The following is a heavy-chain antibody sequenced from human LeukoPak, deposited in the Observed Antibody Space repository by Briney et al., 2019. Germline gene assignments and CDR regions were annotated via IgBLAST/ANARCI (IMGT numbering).Heavy chain of an antibody. D-gene: IGHD2-2*02. CDR2: MNPNSGNT. CDR1: GYTFTNYD. V-gene: IGHV1-8*02. CDR3: APMGVVVPAAIPAHFDY. Sequence: ASVKVSCKASGYTFTNYDINWVRQATGQGLEWMGWMNPNSGNTGYAQKFQGRVTMTRDTSISTAYMELSRLRSDDTAVYYCAPMGVVVPAAIPAHFDYWGQGTLVTVSS. J-gene: IGHJ4*02.